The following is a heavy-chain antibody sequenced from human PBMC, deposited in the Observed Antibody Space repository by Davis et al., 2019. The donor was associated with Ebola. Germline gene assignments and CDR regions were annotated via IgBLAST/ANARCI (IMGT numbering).Heavy chain of an antibody. V-gene: IGHV3-30-3*01. CDR1: GFTFSSYA. CDR2: ISYDGSNK. J-gene: IGHJ5*02. D-gene: IGHD4-23*01. CDR3: ARERMVTRWFDP. Sequence: GGSLRLSCAASGFTFSSYAMHWVRQAPGKGLEWVAVISYDGSNKYYADSVKGRFTISRDNSKNTLYLQMNSLRAEDTAVYYCARERMVTRWFDPWGQGTLVTVSS.